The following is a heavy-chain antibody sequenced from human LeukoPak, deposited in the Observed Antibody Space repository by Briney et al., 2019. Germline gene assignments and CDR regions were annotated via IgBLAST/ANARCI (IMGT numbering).Heavy chain of an antibody. CDR3: TRGKPETVFDS. V-gene: IGHV4-34*01. Sequence: SETLSLTCSVYGGSFSGYCWSWIRQPPGKGLEWIGEINHSGSTNYNPSLKTRVTISLDRSKDQFSLKLTPLTAADTAVYYCTRGKPETVFDSWGRGTLVTVSS. CDR1: GGSFSGYC. CDR2: INHSGST. J-gene: IGHJ4*01.